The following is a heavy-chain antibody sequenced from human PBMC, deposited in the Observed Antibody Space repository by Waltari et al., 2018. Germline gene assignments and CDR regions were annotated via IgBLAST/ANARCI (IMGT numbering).Heavy chain of an antibody. CDR2: ISGSGGST. V-gene: IGHV3-23*01. D-gene: IGHD6-19*01. CDR3: AKDGIAVAGTLDY. Sequence: EVQLLESGGGLVQPGGSLRLSCAASGFTFSSYAMSWVRQAPGEGLGWVSAISGSGGSTYYADSVKGRFTISRDNSKNTLYLQMNSLRAEDTAVYYCAKDGIAVAGTLDYWGQGTLVTVSS. CDR1: GFTFSSYA. J-gene: IGHJ4*02.